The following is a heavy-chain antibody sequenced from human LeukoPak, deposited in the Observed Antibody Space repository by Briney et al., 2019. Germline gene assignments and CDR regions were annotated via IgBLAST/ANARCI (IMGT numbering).Heavy chain of an antibody. CDR2: ISAYNGNT. CDR1: GYTFTSYG. V-gene: IGHV1-18*01. Sequence: ASVKVSCKASGYTFTSYGISWVRQAPGQGLEWMGWISAYNGNTNYAQKLQGRVTMTTDTSTSTAYVELSSLRSEDTAVYYCVIGLQWLAFDYWGQGTLVTVSS. CDR3: VIGLQWLAFDY. D-gene: IGHD6-19*01. J-gene: IGHJ4*02.